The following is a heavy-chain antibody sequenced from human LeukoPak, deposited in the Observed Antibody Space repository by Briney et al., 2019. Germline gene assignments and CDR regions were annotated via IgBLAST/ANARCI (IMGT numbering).Heavy chain of an antibody. D-gene: IGHD6-6*01. Sequence: GGSLRLSCEAPGFTFSDYYMSWIRQAPGKGLEWVSYISSSGSTIYYVDSVKGRFTISRDNAKNSLYLQMNSLRAEDTAVYYCARDSSSIEDLWFDPWGQGTLVTVSS. J-gene: IGHJ5*02. V-gene: IGHV3-11*01. CDR3: ARDSSSIEDLWFDP. CDR1: GFTFSDYY. CDR2: ISSSGSTI.